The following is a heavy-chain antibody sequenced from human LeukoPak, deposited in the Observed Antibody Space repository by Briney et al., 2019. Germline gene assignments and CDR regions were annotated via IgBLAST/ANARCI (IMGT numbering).Heavy chain of an antibody. CDR1: GYTFTSYD. D-gene: IGHD5-12*01. CDR3: AKTPTGLRPFDY. V-gene: IGHV1-8*01. J-gene: IGHJ4*02. CDR2: MNPNSGNT. Sequence: ASVKVSCKASGYTFTSYDINWVRQATGQGLEWMGWMNPNSGNTGYAQKFQGRVTMTRNTSISTAYMELSSLRAEDTAVYYCAKTPTGLRPFDYWGQGTLVTVSS.